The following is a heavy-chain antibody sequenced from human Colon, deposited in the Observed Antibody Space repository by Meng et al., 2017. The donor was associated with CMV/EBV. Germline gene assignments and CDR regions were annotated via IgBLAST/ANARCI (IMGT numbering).Heavy chain of an antibody. V-gene: IGHV3-30*03. CDR1: GFTFSNAW. CDR3: ARGELVGATAGIDFFDF. J-gene: IGHJ3*01. D-gene: IGHD1-26*01. CDR2: IPYDGSNR. Sequence: GGSLRLSCAASGFTFSNAWMSWVRQAPGEGLEWVAVIPYDGSNRDYADSVKGRFTISRDNSKNTLYLQMNTLRVDDTAVYYCARGELVGATAGIDFFDFWGQGTMVTVSS.